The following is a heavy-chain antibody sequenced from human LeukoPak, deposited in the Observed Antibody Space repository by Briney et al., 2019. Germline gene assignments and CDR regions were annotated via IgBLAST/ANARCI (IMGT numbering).Heavy chain of an antibody. CDR3: ASGGMIVVVMTEFDY. V-gene: IGHV3-9*01. Sequence: GGSLRLSCAASGFTFGDFAIHWVRQVPGKGLEWVSGISWNSGSIGYADSVRGRFTISRDNAKNSLYLQMNSLRAEDTAVYYCASGGMIVVVMTEFDYWGQGTLVTVSS. D-gene: IGHD3-22*01. J-gene: IGHJ4*02. CDR2: ISWNSGSI. CDR1: GFTFGDFA.